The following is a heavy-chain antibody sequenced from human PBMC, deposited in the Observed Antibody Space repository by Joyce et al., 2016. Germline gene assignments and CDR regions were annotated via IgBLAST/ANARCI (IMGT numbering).Heavy chain of an antibody. V-gene: IGHV3-30*04. CDR2: ISYDGSNK. CDR1: GFTFSSYA. D-gene: IGHD3-9*01. J-gene: IGHJ6*02. Sequence: QVQLVESGGGVVQPGRSLRLSSAASGFTFSSYAMHWVRQGPGKGLEWVAVISYDGSNKYYADSVKGRFTIARDNSKNTLYLQMNSLRAEDTAVYYCARPFYDILTGGDGYYYGMDVWGQGTTVTVSS. CDR3: ARPFYDILTGGDGYYYGMDV.